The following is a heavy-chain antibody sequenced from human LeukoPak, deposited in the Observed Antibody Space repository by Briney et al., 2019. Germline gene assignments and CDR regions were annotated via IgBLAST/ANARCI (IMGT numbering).Heavy chain of an antibody. V-gene: IGHV3-7*01. CDR3: ARGDYYGSGMYGWFDP. D-gene: IGHD3-10*01. CDR1: AFIFSGHW. J-gene: IGHJ5*02. Sequence: GGSLRLSCEGSAFIFSGHWMNWVCQTPGKGLEWVASIKEDGSERQYVDSAKGRFSISRDIPKNILYLRMNSLRTEDTAVYYCARGDYYGSGMYGWFDPWGQGTLVTVSS. CDR2: IKEDGSER.